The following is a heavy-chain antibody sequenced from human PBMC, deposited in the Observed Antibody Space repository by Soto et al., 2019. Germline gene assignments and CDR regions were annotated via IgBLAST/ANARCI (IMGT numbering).Heavy chain of an antibody. CDR3: VKLRSSSWTQYAFDI. Sequence: QVQLVESGGGVVQPGRSLTLSCAASGFTVSSYGMHWVRQAPGKGLEWVAVISYDGSNKYHVDSVKGRFTISRDNSQNTLFLPMNSLRAEDTAVYYCVKLRSSSWTQYAFDIWGHGTMVTVS. CDR2: ISYDGSNK. V-gene: IGHV3-30*18. CDR1: GFTVSSYG. J-gene: IGHJ3*02. D-gene: IGHD6-13*01.